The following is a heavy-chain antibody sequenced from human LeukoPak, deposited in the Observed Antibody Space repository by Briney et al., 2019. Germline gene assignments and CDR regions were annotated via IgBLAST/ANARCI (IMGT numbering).Heavy chain of an antibody. CDR2: IQQGGSEK. Sequence: PGGSLRLSCAASGFPFSRTSMTWVRQAPGKGLEWVANIQQGGSEKYYVDSVKGRFTISRDNAKNSLFLQMNSLRAEDTAVYYCARCHSSSSGDYWGQGTLVTVSS. V-gene: IGHV3-7*05. J-gene: IGHJ4*02. CDR1: GFPFSRTS. CDR3: ARCHSSSSGDY. D-gene: IGHD6-6*01.